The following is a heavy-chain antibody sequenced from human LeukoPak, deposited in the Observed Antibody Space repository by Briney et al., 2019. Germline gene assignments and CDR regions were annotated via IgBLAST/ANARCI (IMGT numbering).Heavy chain of an antibody. V-gene: IGHV1-2*02. CDR2: INPHSGGA. J-gene: IGHJ3*02. Sequence: VASVKVSCKASGYTFTAYYINWVRQAPGQGLEWMGWINPHSGGAVYAQGFQGRVTMPRDTSISTAYMELSRLRSDDTAVYYCTRFEDYGGNRDVFDIWGQGTMVTVSS. CDR3: TRFEDYGGNRDVFDI. CDR1: GYTFTAYY. D-gene: IGHD4-23*01.